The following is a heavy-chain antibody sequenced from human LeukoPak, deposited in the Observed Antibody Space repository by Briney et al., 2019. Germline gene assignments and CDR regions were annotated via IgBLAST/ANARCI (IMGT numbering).Heavy chain of an antibody. V-gene: IGHV4-30-2*01. Sequence: SQTLSLTCAVSGGSISSGGYSWSWIRQPPGKGLEWIGYIYHSGSTYYNPSLKSRVTISVDRSKNQFSLKLSSVTAADTAVYYCARAPDPMARGPSGWFDPWGQGTLVTVSS. D-gene: IGHD3-10*01. CDR3: ARAPDPMARGPSGWFDP. CDR1: GGSISSGGYS. J-gene: IGHJ5*02. CDR2: IYHSGST.